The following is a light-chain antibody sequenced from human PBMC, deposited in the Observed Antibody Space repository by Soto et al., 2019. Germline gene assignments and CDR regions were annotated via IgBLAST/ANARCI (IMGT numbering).Light chain of an antibody. CDR2: DAS. CDR1: QSLNSR. CDR3: QQYGSSGT. Sequence: DIQLTQSPSTLSASVGDRVTLPCRAAQSLNSRLAWYQHRPGKAPRLLIYDASTLESGVPSRFSGSGSGTDFTLTISRLEPEDFAVYYCQQYGSSGTFGQGTKVDI. J-gene: IGKJ1*01. V-gene: IGKV1-5*01.